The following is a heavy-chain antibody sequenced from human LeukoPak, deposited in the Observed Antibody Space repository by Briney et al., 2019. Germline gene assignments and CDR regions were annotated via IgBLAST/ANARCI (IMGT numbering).Heavy chain of an antibody. V-gene: IGHV3-30-3*01. CDR2: ISYDGSNK. CDR3: AREDYYGSGSPGVDY. D-gene: IGHD3-10*01. J-gene: IGHJ4*02. CDR1: GFTFSSYA. Sequence: GRSLRLSCAASGFTFSSYAMHWVRQAPGKGLEWVAVISYDGSNKYYADSVKGRFTISRDNAKNSLYLQMNSLRAEDTAAYYCAREDYYGSGSPGVDYWGQGTLVTVSS.